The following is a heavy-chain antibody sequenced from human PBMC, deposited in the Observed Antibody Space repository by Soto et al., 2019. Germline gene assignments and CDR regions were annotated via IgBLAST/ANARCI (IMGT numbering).Heavy chain of an antibody. D-gene: IGHD5-12*01. CDR2: ISSSSSYI. CDR1: GFTFSSYS. Sequence: LRLSCAASGFTFSSYSMNWVRQAPGKGLEWVSSISSSSSYIYYADSVKGRFTISRDNAKNSLYLQMNSLRAEDTAVYYCARVRYSGYDYYYYYGMDVWGQGTTVTVSS. J-gene: IGHJ6*02. V-gene: IGHV3-21*01. CDR3: ARVRYSGYDYYYYYGMDV.